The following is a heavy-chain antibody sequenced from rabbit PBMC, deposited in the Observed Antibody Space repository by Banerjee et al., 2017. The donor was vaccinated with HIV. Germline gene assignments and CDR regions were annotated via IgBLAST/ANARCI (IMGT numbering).Heavy chain of an antibody. V-gene: IGHV1S45*01. Sequence: QEQLEESGGDLVKPEGSLTLTCTASGFDFSNKYVMCWVRRAPGKGLEWIGCINTSSGNTVYASWAKGRVTNSKTSLTPVSLQMTSPTAADTAAYFCARGLAGVIGSNFRLWGPGSLVPVS. J-gene: IGHJ4*01. CDR2: INTSSGNT. CDR1: GFDFSNKYV. D-gene: IGHD4-1*01. CDR3: ARGLAGVIGSNFRL.